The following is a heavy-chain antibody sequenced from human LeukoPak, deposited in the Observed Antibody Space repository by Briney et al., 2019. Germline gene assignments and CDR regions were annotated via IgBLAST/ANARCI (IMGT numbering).Heavy chain of an antibody. J-gene: IGHJ5*02. CDR3: ARDVRAYCGGDCKYNWFDP. D-gene: IGHD2-21*02. V-gene: IGHV1/OR15-3*02. CDR1: GYTFTDYY. CDR2: ISAYNGNT. Sequence: ASVKVSCKASGYTFTDYYMHWVRQAPGQGLEWMGWISAYNGNTKYAQKLQGRVTITADESTSTAYMELSSLRSEDTAVYYCARDVRAYCGGDCKYNWFDPWGQGTLVTVSS.